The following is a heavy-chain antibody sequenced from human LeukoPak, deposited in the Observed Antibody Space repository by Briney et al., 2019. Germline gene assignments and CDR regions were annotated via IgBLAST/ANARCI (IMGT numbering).Heavy chain of an antibody. J-gene: IGHJ4*02. CDR2: SYYTGST. V-gene: IGHV4-61*01. CDR3: ARGHILYDILTGYYVARQYYFDY. D-gene: IGHD3-9*01. Sequence: PSETLSLTCTVSGGSVSVRNYYWSWIRQPPGKGLGWIGYSYYTGSTNYNPSLKSRVTISVDTSKNQFSLKLSSVTAADTAVYYCARGHILYDILTGYYVARQYYFDYWGQGTLVTVSS. CDR1: GGSVSVRNYY.